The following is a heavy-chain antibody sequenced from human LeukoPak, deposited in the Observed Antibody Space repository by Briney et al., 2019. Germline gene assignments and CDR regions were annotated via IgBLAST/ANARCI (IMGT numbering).Heavy chain of an antibody. V-gene: IGHV1-69*01. J-gene: IGHJ5*02. CDR1: GGTFSSYA. Sequence: SVKVSCQASGGTFSSYAISWVRQAPGQGLEWMGGIIPIFGTANYAQKFQGRATITADESTSTAYMELSSLRSEDTAVYYCARDAVWFGELFFWFDPWGQGTLVTVSS. D-gene: IGHD3-10*01. CDR2: IIPIFGTA. CDR3: ARDAVWFGELFFWFDP.